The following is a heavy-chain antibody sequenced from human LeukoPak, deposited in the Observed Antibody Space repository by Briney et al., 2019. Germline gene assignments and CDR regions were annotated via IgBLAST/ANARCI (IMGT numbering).Heavy chain of an antibody. CDR2: KKQDGSEK. D-gene: IGHD3-3*01. J-gene: IGHJ4*02. V-gene: IGHV3-7*03. Sequence: GGSLRLSCAASGFTFSSYWMSWVRQAPGKGLGGVANKKQDGSEKYYVDSVKGRFTISRDNAKNSLYLQMNSLRAEDTAVYYCAREFLSYYDFWSGYYNDYWGQGTLVTVSS. CDR1: GFTFSSYW. CDR3: AREFLSYYDFWSGYYNDY.